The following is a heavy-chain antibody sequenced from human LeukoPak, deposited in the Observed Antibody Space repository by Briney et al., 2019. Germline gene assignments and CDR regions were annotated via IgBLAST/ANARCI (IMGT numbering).Heavy chain of an antibody. CDR1: GFTFSSYS. CDR3: VRGEMATILDYYYMDV. V-gene: IGHV3-21*01. Sequence: PGGSLRLSCAASGFTFSSYSMNWVRQAPGKGLEWVSSISSSSSYIYYADSVKGRFTISRDNAKNSLYLQMNSLRAEDTAVYYCVRGEMATILDYYYMDVWGKGTAVTVSS. CDR2: ISSSSSYI. J-gene: IGHJ6*03. D-gene: IGHD5-24*01.